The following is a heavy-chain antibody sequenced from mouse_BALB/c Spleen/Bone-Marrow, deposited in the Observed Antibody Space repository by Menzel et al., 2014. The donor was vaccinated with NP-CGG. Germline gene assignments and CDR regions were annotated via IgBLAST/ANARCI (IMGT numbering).Heavy chain of an antibody. CDR2: IHPGDGDT. CDR1: GYTFTNFW. D-gene: IGHD2-1*01. Sequence: VKLVESGAELVRPGSSVKISCKASGYTFTNFWMNWVKQRPGQGLEWIGQIHPGDGDTNNNGKFKGKATLTTDKSSSTAYMQLSSLSSEDSAVYFCARVYYGNLDYRGQGTTLTVSS. V-gene: IGHV1-80*01. CDR3: ARVYYGNLDY. J-gene: IGHJ2*01.